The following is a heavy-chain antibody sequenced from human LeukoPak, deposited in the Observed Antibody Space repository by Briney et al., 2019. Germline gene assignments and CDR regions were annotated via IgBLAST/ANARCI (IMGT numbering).Heavy chain of an antibody. Sequence: GGSLRLSCAASGFTFSIYGMNWVRQAPGKGLEWVSYISSSGSTIYCADSVKGRFTISRDNAKNSLYLQMNSLRAEDTAVYYCARMDIVATIRGAFDIWGQGTMVTVSS. CDR2: ISSSGSTI. D-gene: IGHD5-12*01. CDR1: GFTFSIYG. V-gene: IGHV3-48*04. CDR3: ARMDIVATIRGAFDI. J-gene: IGHJ3*02.